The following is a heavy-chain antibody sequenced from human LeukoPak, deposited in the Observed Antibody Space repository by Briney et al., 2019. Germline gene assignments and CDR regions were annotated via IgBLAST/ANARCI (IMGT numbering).Heavy chain of an antibody. CDR2: IKQDGSEK. CDR1: GFTFSSYW. Sequence: PGGSLRLSCAASGFTFSSYWMSWVRQAPGKGPEWVANIKQDGSEKYYVDSVKGRFTISRDNAKNSLYLQMNSLRAEDTAVYYCARDMGGDIVVVPAVSEYYFDYWGQGTLVTVSS. D-gene: IGHD2-2*01. J-gene: IGHJ4*02. CDR3: ARDMGGDIVVVPAVSEYYFDY. V-gene: IGHV3-7*01.